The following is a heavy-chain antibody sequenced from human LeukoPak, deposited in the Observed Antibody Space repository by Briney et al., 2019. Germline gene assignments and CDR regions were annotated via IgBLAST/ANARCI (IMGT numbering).Heavy chain of an antibody. J-gene: IGHJ4*02. D-gene: IGHD7-27*01. Sequence: SETLSLTCTVSGGSISSGSYYWSWIRQPAGKGLEWIGRIYTSGSTDYNPSLKSRVTISVDTSKNQFSLKLSSVTAADTAVYYCARDLGLGSLFDYWGQGTLVTVSS. V-gene: IGHV4-61*02. CDR1: GGSISSGSYY. CDR3: ARDLGLGSLFDY. CDR2: IYTSGST.